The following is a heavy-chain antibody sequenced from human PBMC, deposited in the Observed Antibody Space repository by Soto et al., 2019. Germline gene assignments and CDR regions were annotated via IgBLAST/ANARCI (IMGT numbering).Heavy chain of an antibody. CDR1: GGSISSYY. CDR2: IYYSGST. CDR3: ARTHYYDSSGYYRFYYFDY. Sequence: SETLSLTCTVSGGSISSYYLIWIRQPPGKGLEWIGYIYYSGSTNYNPSLKSRVTISVDTSKNQFSLKLSSVTAADTAVYYCARTHYYDSSGYYRFYYFDYWGQGTLVTVSS. D-gene: IGHD3-22*01. V-gene: IGHV4-59*01. J-gene: IGHJ4*02.